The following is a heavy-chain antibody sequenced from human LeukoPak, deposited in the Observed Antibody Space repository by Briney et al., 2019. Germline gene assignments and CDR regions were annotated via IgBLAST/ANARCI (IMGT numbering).Heavy chain of an antibody. D-gene: IGHD3-16*01. V-gene: IGHV3-7*03. J-gene: IGHJ6*02. CDR2: INHNGNVN. CDR3: ARGGGLDV. CDR1: GFTFSSYW. Sequence: GGSLRLSCAASGFTFSSYWRNWARQAPGKGLEWVASINHNGNVNYYVDSVKGRFTISRDNAKNSLYLQMSNLRAEDTAVYFCARGGGLDVWGQGATVTVSS.